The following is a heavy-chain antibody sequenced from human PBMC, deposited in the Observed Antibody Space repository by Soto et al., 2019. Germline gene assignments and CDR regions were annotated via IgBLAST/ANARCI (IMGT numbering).Heavy chain of an antibody. CDR2: ISYDGSNK. V-gene: IGHV3-30*18. Sequence: GGSLRLSCAASGFTFSSYGMHWVRQAPGKGLEWVAVISYDGSNKYYADSVKGRFTISRDNSKNKLYLQMNSLRAEDTAVYYCAKDITMVRGVIKYYYYGMDVWGQGTTVTVSS. CDR3: AKDITMVRGVIKYYYYGMDV. CDR1: GFTFSSYG. D-gene: IGHD3-10*01. J-gene: IGHJ6*02.